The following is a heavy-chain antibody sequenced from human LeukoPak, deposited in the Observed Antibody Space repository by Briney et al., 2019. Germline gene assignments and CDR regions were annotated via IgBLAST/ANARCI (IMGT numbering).Heavy chain of an antibody. CDR2: INSDGSST. CDR1: GFTFSSYW. D-gene: IGHD5-24*01. V-gene: IGHV3-74*01. Sequence: GGSLRLSCAASGFTFSSYWMHWVRQAPGKGLVWVSRINSDGSSTSYADSVKGRFTISRDNAKNTLYLQMNSLRAEDTAVYYCATQIVEMAPTIKYYWGQGTLVTVSS. CDR3: ATQIVEMAPTIKYY. J-gene: IGHJ4*02.